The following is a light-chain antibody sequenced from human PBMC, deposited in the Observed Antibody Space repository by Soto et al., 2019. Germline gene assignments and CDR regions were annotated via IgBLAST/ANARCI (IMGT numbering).Light chain of an antibody. CDR1: SSDVGGYKY. CDR2: EVS. J-gene: IGLJ3*02. Sequence: QSVLTQPASVSGSPGQSINISCTGTSSDVGGYKYVSCYQQHPGKAPKLMIYEVSNRPSGVSNRFSGSKSGNTASLPISGLQDEDESDYYCSSYTSCSTLLFVGGTKLTVL. CDR3: SSYTSCSTLL. V-gene: IGLV2-14*01.